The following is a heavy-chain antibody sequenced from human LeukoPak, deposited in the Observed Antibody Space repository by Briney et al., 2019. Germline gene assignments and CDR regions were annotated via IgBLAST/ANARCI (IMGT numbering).Heavy chain of an antibody. Sequence: QTLSLTCAISGDSVSSNSVTWNWIRQSPSRGLEWLGETYYRSTWYNDYAVSVRGRITVNPDTSKNQFSLHLNSVTPEDTAVYYCARRLTQYDCFDPWGQGILVTVSS. CDR3: ARRLTQYDCFDP. CDR1: GDSVSSNSVT. CDR2: TYYRSTWYN. J-gene: IGHJ5*02. V-gene: IGHV6-1*01. D-gene: IGHD2-2*01.